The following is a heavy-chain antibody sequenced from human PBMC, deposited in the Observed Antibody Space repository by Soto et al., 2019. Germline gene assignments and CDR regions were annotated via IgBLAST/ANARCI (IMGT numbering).Heavy chain of an antibody. CDR1: WDSVSSNSAA. D-gene: IGHD3-16*02. V-gene: IGHV6-1*01. Sequence: SQTLSLTCAISWDSVSSNSAAWNWIRQSPSRGLEWLGRTYYRSKWYNDYAVSVKSRITINPDTSKNQFSLQLNSVTPEDTAVYYCARGESIMITFGGVIVIPQFDYWGQGTLVTVSS. CDR3: ARGESIMITFGGVIVIPQFDY. CDR2: TYYRSKWYN. J-gene: IGHJ4*02.